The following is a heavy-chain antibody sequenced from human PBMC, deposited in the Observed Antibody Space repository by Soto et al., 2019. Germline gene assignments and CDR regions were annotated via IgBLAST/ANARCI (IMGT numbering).Heavy chain of an antibody. CDR1: GFSFNDHV. V-gene: IGHV3-9*01. Sequence: EVQLVESGGALVHPGRSLRLSCVASGFSFNDHVMHWVRQVPGKGLEWVVHISWNRYSIGYGGSVRGRFIISRDNAKNSLYLQMNRLRPDDTGLYYCARSWSDSTSGRVDVWGQGTTVTVSS. D-gene: IGHD3-3*01. J-gene: IGHJ6*02. CDR2: ISWNRYSI. CDR3: ARSWSDSTSGRVDV.